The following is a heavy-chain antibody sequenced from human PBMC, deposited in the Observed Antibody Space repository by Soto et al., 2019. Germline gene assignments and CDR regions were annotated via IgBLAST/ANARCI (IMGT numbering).Heavy chain of an antibody. CDR2: ISAYNGNT. Sequence: QVQLVQSGAEVKKPGASVKVSCKASGYTFTSYGISWVRQAPGQGLEWIGWISAYNGNTNYTQKLQGRVTMNTETSTRTAYMELRSLRSDDTAVYYCARVIEAVAGNHLDYWGQGTLVTVS. D-gene: IGHD6-19*01. J-gene: IGHJ4*02. CDR3: ARVIEAVAGNHLDY. V-gene: IGHV1-18*01. CDR1: GYTFTSYG.